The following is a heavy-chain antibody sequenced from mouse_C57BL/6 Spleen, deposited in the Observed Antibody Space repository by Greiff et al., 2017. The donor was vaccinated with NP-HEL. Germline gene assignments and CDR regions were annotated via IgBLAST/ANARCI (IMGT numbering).Heavy chain of an antibody. CDR2: IYPGDGDT. D-gene: IGHD2-1*01. V-gene: IGHV1-82*01. J-gene: IGHJ3*01. Sequence: VQLQQSGPELVKPGASVKISCKASGYAFSSSWMNWVKQRPGKGLEWIGRIYPGDGDTNYNGKFKGKATLTADKSSSTAYMQLSSLTSEDSAVYFCARRDGNVPGFAYWGKGTLVTVSA. CDR3: ARRDGNVPGFAY. CDR1: GYAFSSSW.